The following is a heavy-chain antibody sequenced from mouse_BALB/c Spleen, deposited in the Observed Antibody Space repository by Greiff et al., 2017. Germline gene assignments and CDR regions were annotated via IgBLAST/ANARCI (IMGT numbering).Heavy chain of an antibody. D-gene: IGHD2-2*01. J-gene: IGHJ4*01. CDR2: ISHSGST. Sequence: EVKLMESGPGLVKPSQSLSLTCTVTGYSITSDYAWNWVRQFPGNKLEWMGYISHSGSTSYNPSPKSRISITRDASKNQFVLQLNSVTTEDTAPYYWARSGDDGMDYWGQGTSVTVAS. CDR1: GYSITSDYA. V-gene: IGHV3-2*02. CDR3: ARSGDDGMDY.